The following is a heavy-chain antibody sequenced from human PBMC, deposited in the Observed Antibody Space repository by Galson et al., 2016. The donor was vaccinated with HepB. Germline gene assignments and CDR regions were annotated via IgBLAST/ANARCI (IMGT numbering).Heavy chain of an antibody. J-gene: IGHJ4*02. Sequence: SVKVSCKASGGTLSNYAISWVRQAPGQGLEWMGGIIPLFGTAKYAQKFQGRVTITADESTGTAYMEMSSLRSEDTAVYYCARDGSRTTVIKPYYFDYWGQGTLVTVSS. CDR3: ARDGSRTTVIKPYYFDY. CDR1: GGTLSNYA. D-gene: IGHD4-17*01. V-gene: IGHV1-69*13. CDR2: IIPLFGTA.